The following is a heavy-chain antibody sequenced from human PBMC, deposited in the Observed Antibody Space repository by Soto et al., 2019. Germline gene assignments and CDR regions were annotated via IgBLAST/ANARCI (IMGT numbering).Heavy chain of an antibody. CDR3: ARLSYNRGWTDY. CDR1: GGPIRGYY. J-gene: IGHJ4*02. V-gene: IGHV4-59*08. D-gene: IGHD6-19*01. CDR2: SYYSGGT. Sequence: QVQLQESGPGLVKPSETLSLTCTVSGGPIRGYYWTWIRQPPGEGLEWIGYSYYSGGTNYNPSLKSRVTISVVTSKNQFSLNLSSVTAADTAVYYCARLSYNRGWTDYWGQGTLGTVSS.